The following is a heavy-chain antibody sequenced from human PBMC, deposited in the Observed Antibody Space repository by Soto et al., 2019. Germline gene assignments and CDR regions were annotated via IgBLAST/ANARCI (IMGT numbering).Heavy chain of an antibody. V-gene: IGHV4-61*01. Sequence: QVQLQESGPGLVKPSETLSLTCTVSGGSVSSGSYYWSWIRQPPGKGLEWIGYIYYSGSTNYNPSLKSRVTISVDTSKNQFSLKLSSVTAADTAVYYCARGGSAGFWSGYYGGEPETYYYYGMDVW. CDR3: ARGGSAGFWSGYYGGEPETYYYYGMDV. CDR1: GGSVSSGSYY. D-gene: IGHD3-3*01. CDR2: IYYSGST. J-gene: IGHJ6*01.